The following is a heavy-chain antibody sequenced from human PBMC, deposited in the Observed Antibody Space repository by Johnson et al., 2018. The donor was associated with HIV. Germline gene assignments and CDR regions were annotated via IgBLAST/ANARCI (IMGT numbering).Heavy chain of an antibody. D-gene: IGHD6-6*01. V-gene: IGHV3-30*18. Sequence: QEQLVESGGGVVQPGRSLRLSCAASGFTFSSYDMHWVRQAPGKGLEWVAVISYDGSNKYYADSVKDRFTISRDNSKNTLYLQMNSLRAEDTAVYYCAKDRGAARAFDAFDIWGQGTMVTVSS. CDR3: AKDRGAARAFDAFDI. CDR2: ISYDGSNK. J-gene: IGHJ3*02. CDR1: GFTFSSYD.